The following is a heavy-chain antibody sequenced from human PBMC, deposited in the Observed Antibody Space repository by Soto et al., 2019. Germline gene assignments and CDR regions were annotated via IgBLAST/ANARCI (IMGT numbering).Heavy chain of an antibody. Sequence: PVRPHRLCYAAAGGNFSSYGIHRVRQTTGKGWEWVAVISYDGSNKYYADSVKGRFTISRDNSKNTLYLQMNSLRAEDTAVYYCGTADIVLLPAALGFTDNRGQGTLVTLYS. D-gene: IGHD2-2*01. V-gene: IGHV3-30*03. CDR3: GTADIVLLPAALGFTDN. CDR1: GGNFSSYG. CDR2: ISYDGSNK. J-gene: IGHJ4*02.